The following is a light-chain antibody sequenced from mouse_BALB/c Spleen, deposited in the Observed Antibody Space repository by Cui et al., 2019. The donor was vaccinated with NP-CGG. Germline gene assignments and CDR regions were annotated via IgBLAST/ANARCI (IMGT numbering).Light chain of an antibody. CDR3: ALWYSNHWV. V-gene: IGLV1*01. J-gene: IGLJ1*01. CDR2: GTN. CDR1: TGAVTTSHY. Sequence: QAFVTQESALTTSPGETVTLTCRSSTGAVTTSHYANWVQEKPDHLFTGLIGGTNNRAPGVPARFSGSLIGDKAALTITGAQTEDEAIYFCALWYSNHWVFGGGTKLTVL.